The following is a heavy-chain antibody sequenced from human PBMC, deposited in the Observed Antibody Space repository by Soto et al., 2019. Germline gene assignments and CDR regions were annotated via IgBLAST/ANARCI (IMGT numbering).Heavy chain of an antibody. CDR1: GYTFTTYD. J-gene: IGHJ4*02. V-gene: IGHV1-8*01. Sequence: QVQLVQSGAEVKKPGTSVKVSCKASGYTFTTYDINWVRQAPGQGLEWMGWMTPHSGKTGYAPKFRGRVTMTRDTSISTAYMELSSLRSEDTAVYFCARGWEVPAATFDSWGQGTLVTVSS. D-gene: IGHD2-2*01. CDR2: MTPHSGKT. CDR3: ARGWEVPAATFDS.